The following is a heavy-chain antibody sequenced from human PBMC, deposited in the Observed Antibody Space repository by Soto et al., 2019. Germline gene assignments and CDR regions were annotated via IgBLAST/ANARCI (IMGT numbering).Heavy chain of an antibody. CDR2: IIPIVGTA. CDR1: GGSFSRYA. CDR3: AGDPGMATISGFDY. V-gene: IGHV1-69*01. J-gene: IGHJ4*02. Sequence: QVQLVHSGAEVKKSGSSGKVSCKASGGSFSRYAISWVRQAPGKGLEWIGGIIPIVGTANYAQKFQGRVTIIADDSTSTAYMELSRLRSEDTAVYDCAGDPGMATISGFDYWGQGSLVTASS. D-gene: IGHD5-12*01.